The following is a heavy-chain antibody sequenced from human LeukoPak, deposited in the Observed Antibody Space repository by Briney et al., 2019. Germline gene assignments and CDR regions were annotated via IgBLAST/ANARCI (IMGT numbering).Heavy chain of an antibody. D-gene: IGHD3-22*01. J-gene: IGHJ3*02. CDR1: GFTFSSFG. V-gene: IGHV3-33*01. CDR3: ARGGRGSAAVVAPRSFDI. Sequence: PGGSLRLSCAASGFTFSSFGMHWVRQAPGKGLEWVADIWFDGKNEHFADSVKGRFTISRDNSKNTLYLQMNSLRAEDSALYYCARGGRGSAAVVAPRSFDIWGQGTMVTVSS. CDR2: IWFDGKNE.